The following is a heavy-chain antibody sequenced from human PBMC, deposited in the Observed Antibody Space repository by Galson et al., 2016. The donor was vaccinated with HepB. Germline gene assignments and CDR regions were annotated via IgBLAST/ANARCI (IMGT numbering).Heavy chain of an antibody. Sequence: SVKVSCKASGGTFGSYAISWVRQAPGQGLEWMGGIIPIFGTANYAQKFQGRVTITADKSTSTAYMELSSLRSEDTAVYYCASPYYDFWSGYYPSYYYYGMDVWGQGTTVTVSS. D-gene: IGHD3-3*01. V-gene: IGHV1-69*06. CDR3: ASPYYDFWSGYYPSYYYYGMDV. CDR1: GGTFGSYA. J-gene: IGHJ6*02. CDR2: IIPIFGTA.